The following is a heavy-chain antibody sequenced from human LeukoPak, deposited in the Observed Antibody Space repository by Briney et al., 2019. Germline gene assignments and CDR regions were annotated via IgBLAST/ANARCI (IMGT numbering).Heavy chain of an antibody. Sequence: PSETLSLTCTVASDSISSYYWSWIRQPPGKGLEWIGFIHNSWSTNYNPSLKSRLAMSLDTSKNQFSLNLNSVTAADTAVYYCARGIRGAADYWGQGTLVTVSS. V-gene: IGHV4-59*01. CDR1: SDSISSYY. CDR3: ARGIRGAADY. J-gene: IGHJ4*02. CDR2: IHNSWST. D-gene: IGHD3-16*01.